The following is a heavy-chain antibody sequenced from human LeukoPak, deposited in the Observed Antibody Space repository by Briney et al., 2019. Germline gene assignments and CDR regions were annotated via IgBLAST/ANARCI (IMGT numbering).Heavy chain of an antibody. D-gene: IGHD3-10*01. V-gene: IGHV3-23*01. CDR1: GFTFSSYA. CDR3: AKYFASGSYYKLPH. CDR2: ISGSGAYT. J-gene: IGHJ1*01. Sequence: GGSLRLSCAASGFTFSSYAMTWVRQAPGKGLEWVSTISGSGAYTYYADFVKGRFTISRDNSKNTLYLQMNSLRAEDTAVYYCAKYFASGSYYKLPHWGQGTPVTVSS.